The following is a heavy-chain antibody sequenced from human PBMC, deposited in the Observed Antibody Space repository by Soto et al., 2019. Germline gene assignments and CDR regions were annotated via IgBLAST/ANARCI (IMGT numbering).Heavy chain of an antibody. D-gene: IGHD3-10*01. CDR3: ARDLGRPYGSGRSYGMDV. J-gene: IGHJ6*02. CDR2: TYYRSKWYN. CDR1: GDSVSSNSAA. Sequence: SQTLSLTCVISGDSVSSNSAAWNWIRKSPSRGLEWLGRTYYRSKWYNDYAVSVKSRITINPDTSKNQFSLQLNSVTPEDTAVYYCARDLGRPYGSGRSYGMDVWGQGTTVTVSS. V-gene: IGHV6-1*01.